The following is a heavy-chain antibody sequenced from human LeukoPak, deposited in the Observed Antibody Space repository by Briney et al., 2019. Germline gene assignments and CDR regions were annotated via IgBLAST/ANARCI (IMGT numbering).Heavy chain of an antibody. J-gene: IGHJ4*02. V-gene: IGHV3-23*01. Sequence: GGSLRLSCAPSGFTLSTYAMSWVRPALGKGLERVSPISGSGGSTYYADSVKGRFTITRDHSENTLYLPMNSLIAEDTAVDYYAKGAVRWLQAPHIGYWGQGTLVSVSS. CDR1: GFTLSTYA. D-gene: IGHD5-24*01. CDR2: ISGSGGST. CDR3: AKGAVRWLQAPHIGY.